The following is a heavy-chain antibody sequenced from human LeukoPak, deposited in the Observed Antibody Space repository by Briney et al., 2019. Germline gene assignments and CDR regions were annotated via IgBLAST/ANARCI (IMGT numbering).Heavy chain of an antibody. Sequence: GRSLRLSCAASGFTFSSYGTHWVRQAPGKGLEWVAVISYDGSNKYYADSVKGRFTISRDNSKNTLYLQMNSLRAEDTAVYYCAKDIARRLDAFDIWGQGTMVTVSS. V-gene: IGHV3-30*18. CDR3: AKDIARRLDAFDI. D-gene: IGHD3-16*02. J-gene: IGHJ3*02. CDR2: ISYDGSNK. CDR1: GFTFSSYG.